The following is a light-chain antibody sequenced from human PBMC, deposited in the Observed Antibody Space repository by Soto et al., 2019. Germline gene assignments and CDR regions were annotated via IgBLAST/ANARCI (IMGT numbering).Light chain of an antibody. CDR2: DAS. CDR3: HQYDNLLT. Sequence: DIPMTQSPSSLSASVGDRVTITCQASQDISNYLNWYQQKPGKAPKLLIYDASNLETGVPSRFSGSGSGTDFTFTISSLQPEDIATYYCHQYDNLLTFGGGTKVEIK. J-gene: IGKJ4*01. V-gene: IGKV1-33*01. CDR1: QDISNY.